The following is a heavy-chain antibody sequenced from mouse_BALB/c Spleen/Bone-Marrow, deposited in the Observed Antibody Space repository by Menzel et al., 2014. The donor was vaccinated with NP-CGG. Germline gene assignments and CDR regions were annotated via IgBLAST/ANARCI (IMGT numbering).Heavy chain of an antibody. CDR3: ARSRLRGYYFDY. CDR2: ISSGSSTI. V-gene: IGHV5-17*02. D-gene: IGHD3-2*02. J-gene: IGHJ2*01. CDR1: GFTFSSFG. Sequence: EVKLMESGGGLVQPGGSRKLSCAASGFTFSSFGMHWVRQAPEKGLEWVAYISSGSSTIYYADTLKGRFTISRDNPKNTLSLQMTSLRSEDTAMYYCARSRLRGYYFDYWGQGTTLTVSS.